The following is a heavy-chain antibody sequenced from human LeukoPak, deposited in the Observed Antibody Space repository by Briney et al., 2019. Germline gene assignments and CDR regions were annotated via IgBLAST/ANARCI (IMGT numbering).Heavy chain of an antibody. Sequence: GASVKVSCKASGYTFTSYGISWVRQAPGQGLEWMGWSSAYNGNTNYAQKLQGRVTMTTDTSTSTAYMELRSLRSDDTAVYYCARDASYYDFWSGYLTTDAFDIWGQGTMVTVSS. J-gene: IGHJ3*02. V-gene: IGHV1-18*01. CDR1: GYTFTSYG. CDR2: SSAYNGNT. CDR3: ARDASYYDFWSGYLTTDAFDI. D-gene: IGHD3-3*01.